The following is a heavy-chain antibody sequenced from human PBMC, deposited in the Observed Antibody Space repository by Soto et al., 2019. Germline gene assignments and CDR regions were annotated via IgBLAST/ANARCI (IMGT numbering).Heavy chain of an antibody. CDR1: GFTFSSYA. CDR3: ASVDDYGDYDAFDI. CDR2: ISYGGSNK. J-gene: IGHJ3*02. D-gene: IGHD4-17*01. V-gene: IGHV3-30-3*01. Sequence: GGSLRLSCAASGFTFSSYAMHWVRQAPGKGLEWVAVISYGGSNKYYADSVKGRFTISRDNSKNTLYLQMNSLRAEDTAVYYCASVDDYGDYDAFDIWGQGTMVTVSS.